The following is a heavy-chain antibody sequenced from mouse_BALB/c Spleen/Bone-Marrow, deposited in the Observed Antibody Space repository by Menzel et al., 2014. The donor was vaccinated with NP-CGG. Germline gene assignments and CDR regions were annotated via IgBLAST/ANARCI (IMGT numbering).Heavy chain of an antibody. J-gene: IGHJ3*01. CDR2: ISDGGTYT. CDR3: VRDGDYRYACFTY. Sequence: EVQGVESGGGLVKPGGSLKLSCAASGFTFSDYYIYWVRQTPEKRLEWVATISDGGTYTYYPDTVKGRFTISRDNAKNNLYLQMNGLKSGDTAMYYCVRDGDYRYACFTYWGQGTLVTVSA. CDR1: GFTFSDYY. V-gene: IGHV5-4*02. D-gene: IGHD2-14*01.